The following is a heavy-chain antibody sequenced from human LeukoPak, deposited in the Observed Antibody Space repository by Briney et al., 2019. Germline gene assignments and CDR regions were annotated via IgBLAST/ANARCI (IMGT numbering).Heavy chain of an antibody. Sequence: GASVKVSCKASGYTFTGYFIHWVRQAPGHGLEWMGWINPNTNGTNYAQKFQGRLTMTRDTSISTAYMELSRLRSDDTAVYYCARVLSSNIHYWGQGTRSPSPQ. V-gene: IGHV1-2*02. CDR1: GYTFTGYF. D-gene: IGHD2/OR15-2a*01. J-gene: IGHJ4*02. CDR2: INPNTNGT. CDR3: ARVLSSNIHY.